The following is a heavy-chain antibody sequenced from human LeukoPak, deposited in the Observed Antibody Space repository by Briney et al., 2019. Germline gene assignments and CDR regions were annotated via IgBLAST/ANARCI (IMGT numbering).Heavy chain of an antibody. D-gene: IGHD3-10*01. J-gene: IGHJ4*02. CDR3: ARGRRGDY. CDR1: GGSFSGYY. CDR2: INHSGST. V-gene: IGHV4-34*01. Sequence: SETLSLTCAVYGGSFSGYYWSWIRQPPGKGLEWIGEINHSGSTNYNPSLKSRVTISVDTSKNQFSLKLSSVTAADTAVYYCARGRRGDYWGQGTLVTVSS.